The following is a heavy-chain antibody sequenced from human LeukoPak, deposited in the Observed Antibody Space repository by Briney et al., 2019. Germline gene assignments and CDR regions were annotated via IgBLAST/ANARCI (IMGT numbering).Heavy chain of an antibody. Sequence: SETLSLTCTVSGGSISSGSYYWSWIRQPAGKGLEWIGRIYTSGSTNYNPSLKSRVTISVDTSKNQFSLKLSSVTAADTAVYYCAREGSAFDIWGQGTMVTVSS. CDR3: AREGSAFDI. CDR2: IYTSGST. CDR1: GGSISSGSYY. V-gene: IGHV4-61*02. J-gene: IGHJ3*02.